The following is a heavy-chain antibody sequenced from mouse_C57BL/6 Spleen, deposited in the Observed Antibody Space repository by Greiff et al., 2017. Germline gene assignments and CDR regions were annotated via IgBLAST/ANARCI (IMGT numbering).Heavy chain of an antibody. Sequence: EVKLVESEGGLVQPGSSMKLSCTASGFTFSDYYMAWVRQVPEKGLEWVANINYDGSSTYYLDSLKSRFIISRDNAKNILYLQMSSLKSEDTATYYCARGGYGNYLYYFDDWGQGTTLTVAS. J-gene: IGHJ2*01. D-gene: IGHD2-1*01. CDR2: INYDGSST. CDR3: ARGGYGNYLYYFDD. V-gene: IGHV5-16*01. CDR1: GFTFSDYY.